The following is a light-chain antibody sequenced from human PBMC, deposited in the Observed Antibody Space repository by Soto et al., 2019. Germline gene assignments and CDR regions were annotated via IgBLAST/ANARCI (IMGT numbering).Light chain of an antibody. CDR3: QQYSSYLNT. V-gene: IGKV1-5*03. CDR1: QDVSQW. J-gene: IGKJ2*01. Sequence: DIHMTQSPSTLSASVGDRITITCRASQDVSQWLAWYQHKPGKAPKLLIYKASTLESGVSSRFSGRGSGTEFTLTIRDLPPDDFATYYCQQYSSYLNTFGKGTKLEIK. CDR2: KAS.